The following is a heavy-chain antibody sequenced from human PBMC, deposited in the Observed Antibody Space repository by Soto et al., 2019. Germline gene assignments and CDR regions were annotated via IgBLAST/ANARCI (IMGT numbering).Heavy chain of an antibody. CDR3: ARVHTYGYVGGLDV. J-gene: IGHJ6*02. CDR1: GFTFSSYA. V-gene: IGHV3-30-3*01. Sequence: QVQLVESGGGVVQPGRSLRLSCAASGFTFSSYAMHWVRQAPGKGLEWVAVISYDGTNKYYADSVKGRSTISRDNSKNTLYLQMNSLRAEDTAVYYCARVHTYGYVGGLDVWGQGTTVTVSS. CDR2: ISYDGTNK. D-gene: IGHD5-18*01.